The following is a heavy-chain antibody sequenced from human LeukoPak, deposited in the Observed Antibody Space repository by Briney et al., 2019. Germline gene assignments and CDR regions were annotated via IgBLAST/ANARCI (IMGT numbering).Heavy chain of an antibody. CDR1: RYSFTSYW. J-gene: IGHJ4*02. CDR2: IHPGDSDT. Sequence: GESLKISCKGSRYSFTSYWIAWVRQMPGKGLEWMGMIHPGDSDTRYSPSFQGQVTISADKSISTAYLEWGSLKASDTAMFCCARLFPPDYWGQGTLVTVSS. V-gene: IGHV5-51*01. CDR3: ARLFPPDY.